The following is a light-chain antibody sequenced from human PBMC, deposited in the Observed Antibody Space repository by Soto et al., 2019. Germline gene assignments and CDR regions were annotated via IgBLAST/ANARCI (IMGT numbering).Light chain of an antibody. CDR3: QQSYSTPRT. Sequence: DIQMTQSPSSLSASVGARVTITCRASQSISSYLNWYQQKPGKAPKLLIYAAFSLQSGVPSRFSGSGSGTDFTLTINNLQPEDFATYYCQQSYSTPRTFGQGTKVDIK. CDR1: QSISSY. V-gene: IGKV1-39*01. CDR2: AAF. J-gene: IGKJ1*01.